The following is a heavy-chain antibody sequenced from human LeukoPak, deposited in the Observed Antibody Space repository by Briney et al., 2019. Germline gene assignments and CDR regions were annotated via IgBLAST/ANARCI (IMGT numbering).Heavy chain of an antibody. CDR3: ARHSVDTAGDY. CDR1: GGSISSNAYY. J-gene: IGHJ4*02. CDR2: IYYSGGT. D-gene: IGHD5-18*01. Sequence: KSSETLSLTCTVSGGSISSNAYYWGWIRQPPGKGLGWIGSIYYSGGTYYNPSLKSRVTISVDTSKSQFSLKLSSVTAADTAVYYCARHSVDTAGDYWGQGTLVTVSS. V-gene: IGHV4-39*01.